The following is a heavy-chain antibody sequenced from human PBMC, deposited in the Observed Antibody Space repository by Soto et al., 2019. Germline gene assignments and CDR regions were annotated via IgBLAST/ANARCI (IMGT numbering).Heavy chain of an antibody. CDR3: AKMCTNGVCYSLYY. D-gene: IGHD2-8*01. V-gene: IGHV3-23*01. J-gene: IGHJ4*02. CDR1: GFTFSSYA. CDR2: ISGSGGST. Sequence: GGSLRLSCAASGFTFSSYAMSWVRQAPGKGLEWVSAISGSGGSTYYADSVKGRFTISRDNPKNTLYLQMNSLRAEDTAVYYCAKMCTNGVCYSLYYWGQGTLVTVSS.